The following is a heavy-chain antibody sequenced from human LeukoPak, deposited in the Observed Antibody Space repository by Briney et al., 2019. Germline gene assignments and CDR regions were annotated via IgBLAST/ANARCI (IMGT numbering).Heavy chain of an antibody. CDR3: AKDSVAAAVDY. D-gene: IGHD6-13*01. CDR1: GFTFSRYW. V-gene: IGHV3-30*18. CDR2: ISYDGSNK. J-gene: IGHJ4*02. Sequence: GGSLRLSCADSGFTFSRYWMHWVRQAPGKGLEWVAVISYDGSNKYYADSVKGRFTISRDNSKNTLYLQMNSLRAEDTAVYYCAKDSVAAAVDYWGQGTLVTVSS.